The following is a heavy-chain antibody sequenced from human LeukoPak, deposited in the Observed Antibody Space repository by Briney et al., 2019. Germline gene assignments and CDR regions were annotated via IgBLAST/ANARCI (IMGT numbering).Heavy chain of an antibody. J-gene: IGHJ3*02. V-gene: IGHV4-31*03. Sequence: SQTLSLTCTVSGGSISSGGYYWSWFSQHPGKGLEWIGYIYYSGSTYYNPSLKSRVTISVDTSKNQFSLKLSSVTAADTAVYYCARALITMIVVPIGAFDIWGQGTMVTVSS. CDR2: IYYSGST. CDR3: ARALITMIVVPIGAFDI. CDR1: GGSISSGGYY. D-gene: IGHD3-22*01.